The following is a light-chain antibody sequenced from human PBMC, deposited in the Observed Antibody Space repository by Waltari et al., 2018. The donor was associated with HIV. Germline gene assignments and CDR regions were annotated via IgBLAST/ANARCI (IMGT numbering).Light chain of an antibody. Sequence: EIVLTQSPGTLSLSPGERATLPCRASQSVSSSYLAWYQQKPGQAPSLLNYGASSRATGIPDRFSSSGSGTYFTRPISRLEPEDFAVYYWQQYDSSPITFGQGTRLEI. J-gene: IGKJ5*01. CDR3: QQYDSSPIT. CDR1: QSVSSSY. V-gene: IGKV3-20*01. CDR2: GAS.